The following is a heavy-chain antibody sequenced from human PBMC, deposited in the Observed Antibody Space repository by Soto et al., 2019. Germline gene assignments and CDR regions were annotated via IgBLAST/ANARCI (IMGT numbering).Heavy chain of an antibody. CDR3: AYQLPAPYYYYYMDV. V-gene: IGHV3-53*04. Sequence: EVQLVESGGGLVQPGGSLILSCAASGFTVSSNYMSWVRQAPGKGLEWVSVIYSGGSTYYADSVKGRFTISRHNSKNTLYLQMNSLRAEDTAVYYCAYQLPAPYYYYYMDVWGKGTTVTVSS. J-gene: IGHJ6*03. CDR1: GFTVSSNY. CDR2: IYSGGST. D-gene: IGHD2-2*01.